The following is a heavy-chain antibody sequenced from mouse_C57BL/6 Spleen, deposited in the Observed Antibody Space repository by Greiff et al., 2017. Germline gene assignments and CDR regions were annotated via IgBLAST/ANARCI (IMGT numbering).Heavy chain of an antibody. D-gene: IGHD1-1*01. Sequence: EVNLMESGPVLVKPGASVKISCKASGYSFTGYYMNWVKQSPEKSLEWIGEINPSTGGTTYNQKFKAKATLTVDKSSSTAYMQLKSLTSEDSAVYYCARYYYCSGYWYFDVWGTGTTVTVSS. J-gene: IGHJ1*03. CDR2: INPSTGGT. CDR1: GYSFTGYY. CDR3: ARYYYCSGYWYFDV. V-gene: IGHV1-42*01.